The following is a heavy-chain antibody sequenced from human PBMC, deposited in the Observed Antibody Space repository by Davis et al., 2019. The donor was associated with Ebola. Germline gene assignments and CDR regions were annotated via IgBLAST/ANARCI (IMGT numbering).Heavy chain of an antibody. CDR3: ARGRAMVRGDHNDY. D-gene: IGHD3-10*01. CDR2: IYYSGST. V-gene: IGHV4-59*01. Sequence: SETLSLTCTVSGGSISSYYWSWIRQPPGKGLEWIGYIYYSGSTNYNPSLKSRVTISVDTSKNQFSLKLSSVTAADTAVYYCARGRAMVRGDHNDYWGQGTLVTVSS. CDR1: GGSISSYY. J-gene: IGHJ4*02.